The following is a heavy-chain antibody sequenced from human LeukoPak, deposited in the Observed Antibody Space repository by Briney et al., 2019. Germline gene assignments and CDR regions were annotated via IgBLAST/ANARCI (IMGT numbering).Heavy chain of an antibody. CDR1: GFTFSSYG. J-gene: IGHJ3*02. CDR3: AKVSSVTTNYDAFDI. D-gene: IGHD4-17*01. Sequence: PGGSLRLSCAASGFTFSSYGMHWLRQAPGKGLEWVAFIRYDGSNKYYADSVKGRFTISRDNSTNTLYLQMNSLRAEDTAVYYCAKVSSVTTNYDAFDIWGQGTMVTVSS. V-gene: IGHV3-30*02. CDR2: IRYDGSNK.